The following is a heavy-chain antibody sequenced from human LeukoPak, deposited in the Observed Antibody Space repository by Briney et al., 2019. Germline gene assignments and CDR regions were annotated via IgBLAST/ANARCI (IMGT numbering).Heavy chain of an antibody. V-gene: IGHV1-2*02. CDR1: GYTFTGYY. D-gene: IGHD4-17*01. J-gene: IGHJ4*02. Sequence: GASVKVSCKASGYTFTGYYIHWVRQAPGQGLEWTGWNNPNSGGTFYAQKFQGRVSMTRDTSISTAYMELNRLRSDDTAVYYCARYGTVTTDFDYWGQGTLVTVSS. CDR2: NNPNSGGT. CDR3: ARYGTVTTDFDY.